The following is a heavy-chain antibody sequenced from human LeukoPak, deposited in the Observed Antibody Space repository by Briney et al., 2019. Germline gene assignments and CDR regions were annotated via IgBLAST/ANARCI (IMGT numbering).Heavy chain of an antibody. CDR3: ARGDIAAAGTGAFDI. V-gene: IGHV4-59*01. CDR2: IYYSGST. CDR1: GGSISSYY. Sequence: SETLSLTCTVSGGSISSYYWSWIRQPPGEGLEWIGYIYYSGSTNYNPSLKSRVTISVDTSKNQFSLKLSSVTAADTAVYYCARGDIAAAGTGAFDIWGQGTMVTVSS. D-gene: IGHD6-13*01. J-gene: IGHJ3*02.